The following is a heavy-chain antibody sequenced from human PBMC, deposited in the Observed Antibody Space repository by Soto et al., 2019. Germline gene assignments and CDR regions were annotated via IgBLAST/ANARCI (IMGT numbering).Heavy chain of an antibody. CDR1: GGSISSGGYS. J-gene: IGHJ6*02. V-gene: IGHV4-30-2*03. Sequence: PSETLSLTCAVSGGSISSGGYSWSWIRQPPGKGLEWIGSIYYSGSTYYNPSLKSRVTISVDTSKNQFSLKLSSVTAADTAVYYCARHSDYDILTGYYNPQGDHYGMDVWGQGTTVTVSS. CDR2: IYYSGST. CDR3: ARHSDYDILTGYYNPQGDHYGMDV. D-gene: IGHD3-9*01.